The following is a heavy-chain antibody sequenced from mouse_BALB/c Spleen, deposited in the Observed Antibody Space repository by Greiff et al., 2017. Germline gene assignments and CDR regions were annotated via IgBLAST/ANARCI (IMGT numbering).Heavy chain of an antibody. D-gene: IGHD1-1*01. CDR1: GFSLTSYG. V-gene: IGHV2-9*02. CDR3: ARDPRLYYGGAMDY. J-gene: IGHJ4*01. CDR2: IWAGGST. Sequence: VQLVESGPGLVAPSQSLSITCTVSGFSLTSYGVHWVRQPPGKGLEWLGVIWAGGSTNYNSALMSRLSISKDNSKSQVFLKMNSLQTDDTAMYYCARDPRLYYGGAMDYWGQGTSVTVSA.